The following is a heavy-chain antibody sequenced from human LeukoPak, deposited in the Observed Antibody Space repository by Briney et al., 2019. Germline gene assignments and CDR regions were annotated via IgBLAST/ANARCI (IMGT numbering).Heavy chain of an antibody. CDR2: IKQDGSEK. Sequence: GGSLRLSCAASGFTFSSHWMSWVRQAPGKGLEWVANIKQDGSEKYYVDSVKGRFTISRDNAKNSLYLQMNSLRAEDTAVYYCARDRVGGDYKFDYWGQGTLVTVSS. CDR3: ARDRVGGDYKFDY. J-gene: IGHJ4*02. CDR1: GFTFSSHW. V-gene: IGHV3-7*01. D-gene: IGHD4-17*01.